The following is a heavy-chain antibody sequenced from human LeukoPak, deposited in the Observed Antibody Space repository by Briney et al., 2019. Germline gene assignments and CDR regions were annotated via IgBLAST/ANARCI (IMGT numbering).Heavy chain of an antibody. D-gene: IGHD5-24*01. CDR3: AREMATGPFDY. CDR1: GFTFSSYA. CDR2: ISYDGSNK. Sequence: GGSLRLSCAASGFTFSSYAMHWVRQAPGKGLEWVAVISYDGSNKYYADSVKGRFTISRDNAKNSLYLQMNSLRAEDTAVYYCAREMATGPFDYWGQGTLVTVSS. J-gene: IGHJ4*02. V-gene: IGHV3-30-3*01.